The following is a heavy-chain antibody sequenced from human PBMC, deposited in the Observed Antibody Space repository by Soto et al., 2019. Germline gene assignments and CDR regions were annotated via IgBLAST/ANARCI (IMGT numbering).Heavy chain of an antibody. CDR2: IYYSGST. Sequence: SETLSLTCTVSGGSISSYYWSWIRQPPGKGLEWIGYIYYSGSTNYNPSLKSRVTISVETSKNQFSLKLSSVTAADTAVYYCARDQDYYDSSGYEDAFDIWGQGTMVTVSS. J-gene: IGHJ3*02. D-gene: IGHD3-22*01. CDR1: GGSISSYY. CDR3: ARDQDYYDSSGYEDAFDI. V-gene: IGHV4-59*01.